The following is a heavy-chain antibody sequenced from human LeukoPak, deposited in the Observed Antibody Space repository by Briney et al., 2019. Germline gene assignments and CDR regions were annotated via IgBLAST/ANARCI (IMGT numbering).Heavy chain of an antibody. Sequence: GGSLRLSCAASGFTFSSYDMHWVRQATGKGLEWVSAIGTAGDTYYPGSVKGRFTISRENAKNSLYLQMNSLRAEDTAVYYCARSPPGGNDFDYWGQGILVTVSS. CDR1: GFTFSSYD. CDR2: IGTAGDT. D-gene: IGHD1-1*01. V-gene: IGHV3-13*01. J-gene: IGHJ4*02. CDR3: ARSPPGGNDFDY.